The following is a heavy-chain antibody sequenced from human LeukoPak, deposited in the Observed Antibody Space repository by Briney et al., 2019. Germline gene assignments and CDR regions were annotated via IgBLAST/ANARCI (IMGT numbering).Heavy chain of an antibody. CDR1: GFTFSSYA. D-gene: IGHD4-23*01. Sequence: PGGSLRLSCAASGFTFSSYAMSWVRQAPGKGLEWVSVIYSGGSTYYADSVKGRFAISRDNSKNTLYLQMNSLRAEDTAVYYCARNYGGNVGVFDYWGQGTLVTVSS. CDR3: ARNYGGNVGVFDY. V-gene: IGHV3-53*01. J-gene: IGHJ4*02. CDR2: IYSGGST.